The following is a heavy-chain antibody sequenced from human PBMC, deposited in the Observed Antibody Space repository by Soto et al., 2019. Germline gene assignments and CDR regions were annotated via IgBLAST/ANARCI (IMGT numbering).Heavy chain of an antibody. CDR3: AKDAPYYHSSGYSPGYFDY. J-gene: IGHJ4*02. CDR1: GFTFSSYG. Sequence: QVQLVESGGGVVQPGRSLRLSCAASGFTFSSYGMHWVRQAPGKGLEWVAVISYDGSNKYYADSVKGRFTISRDNSKNTLYLQMNSLRAEDTAVYYCAKDAPYYHSSGYSPGYFDYWGQGTLVTVSS. D-gene: IGHD3-22*01. CDR2: ISYDGSNK. V-gene: IGHV3-30*18.